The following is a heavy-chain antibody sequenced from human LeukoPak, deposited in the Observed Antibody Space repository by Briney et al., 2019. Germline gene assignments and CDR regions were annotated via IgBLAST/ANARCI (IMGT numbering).Heavy chain of an antibody. CDR1: GYTFTSYD. Sequence: GASVKVSCKASGYTFTSYDINWVRQATGQGLEWMGWMNPNSGNTGYAQKFQGRVTMTRNTSISTAYMELSSLRSDDTAVYYCARDRQWIQLWLRWFDPWGQGTLVTVSS. CDR2: MNPNSGNT. V-gene: IGHV1-8*01. J-gene: IGHJ5*02. CDR3: ARDRQWIQLWLRWFDP. D-gene: IGHD5-18*01.